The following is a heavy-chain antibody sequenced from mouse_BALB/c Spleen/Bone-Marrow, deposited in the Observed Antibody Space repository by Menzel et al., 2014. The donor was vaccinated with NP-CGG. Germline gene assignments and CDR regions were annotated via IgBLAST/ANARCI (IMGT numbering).Heavy chain of an antibody. CDR1: GFNIKDTY. Sequence: VQLKHSGAELVKPGASVKLSCTASGFNIKDTYMHWVKQRPEQGLEWIGRIDPANGNTKYDPKFQGKATITADTSSNTPYLQLSSLTSEDTAVYYCARSYYAMDYWGQGTSVTGSS. CDR3: ARSYYAMDY. V-gene: IGHV14-3*02. CDR2: IDPANGNT. D-gene: IGHD1-1*01. J-gene: IGHJ4*01.